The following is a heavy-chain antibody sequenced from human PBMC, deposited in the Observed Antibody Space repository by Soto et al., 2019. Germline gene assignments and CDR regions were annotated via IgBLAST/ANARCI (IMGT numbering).Heavy chain of an antibody. CDR3: DKIRVGATDAFATWGQGRIVGATDAFDI. Sequence: GGSLRLSCAASGFTFSSYGMHWVRQAPGKGLEWVAVISYDGSNKYYADSVKGRFTISRDNSKNTLYLQMNSLRAEDTAVYYCDKIRVGATDAFATWGQGRIVGATDAFDIWGQGTMVTVSS. D-gene: IGHD1-26*01. CDR1: GFTFSSYG. V-gene: IGHV3-30*03. CDR2: ISYDGSNK. J-gene: IGHJ3*02.